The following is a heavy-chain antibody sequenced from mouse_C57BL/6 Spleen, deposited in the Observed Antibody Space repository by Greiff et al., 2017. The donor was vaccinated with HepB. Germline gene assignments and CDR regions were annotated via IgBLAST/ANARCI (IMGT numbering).Heavy chain of an antibody. CDR2: IRNKANGYTT. D-gene: IGHD4-1*01. V-gene: IGHV7-3*01. J-gene: IGHJ2*01. Sequence: EVKLMESGGGLVQPGGSLSLSCAASGFTFTDYYMSWVRQPPGKALEWLGFIRNKANGYTTEYSASVKGRFTISRDNSQSILYLQMNALRAEDSATYYCARYGLGRGLDYWGQGTTLTVSS. CDR3: ARYGLGRGLDY. CDR1: GFTFTDYY.